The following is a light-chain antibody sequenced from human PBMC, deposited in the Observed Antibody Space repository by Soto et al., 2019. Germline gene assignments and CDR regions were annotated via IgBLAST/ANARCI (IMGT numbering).Light chain of an antibody. CDR3: CSYAGSYTRV. V-gene: IGLV2-11*01. CDR1: SSDVGGYNY. Sequence: QSALTQPRSVSGSPGQSVTISCTGTSSDVGGYNYVSWYRQYLGKAPKLMIYDVSKRPSGVPDRFSGSKSGNTASLTISGLQAEDEADYYCCSYAGSYTRVFGGGTKLTVL. CDR2: DVS. J-gene: IGLJ3*02.